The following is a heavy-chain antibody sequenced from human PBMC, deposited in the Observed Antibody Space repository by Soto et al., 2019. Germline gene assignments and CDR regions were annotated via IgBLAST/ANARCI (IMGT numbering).Heavy chain of an antibody. CDR1: GGKCIVYG. D-gene: IGHD3-9*01. V-gene: IGHV3-53*01. J-gene: IGHJ3*02. CDR3: ARVLSTTIDAFDI. Sequence: AVVSLRVCYGAAGGKCIVYGGHWVRQSPGKGLVWISRIYSGGSTYYADSVKGRFTVSRDNSKNTLYLQMNSLRAEDTAVYYCARVLSTTIDAFDIWGQGTMVTVSS. CDR2: IYSGGST.